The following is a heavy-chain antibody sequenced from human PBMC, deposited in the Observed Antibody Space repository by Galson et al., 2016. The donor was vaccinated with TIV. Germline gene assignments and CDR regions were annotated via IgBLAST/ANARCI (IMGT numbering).Heavy chain of an antibody. J-gene: IGHJ6*03. CDR2: IIPLFGTV. CDR1: GDIFRSYD. V-gene: IGHV1-69*05. CDR3: ARVPQIYDYYMDV. Sequence: SVKVSCKASGDIFRSYDISWVRQAPGQGLEWMGAIIPLFGTVKYEQTFQGRLTITTDESTGTVYMELSSLTSEDTAIYYCARVPQIYDYYMDVWGKGTTVTVSS.